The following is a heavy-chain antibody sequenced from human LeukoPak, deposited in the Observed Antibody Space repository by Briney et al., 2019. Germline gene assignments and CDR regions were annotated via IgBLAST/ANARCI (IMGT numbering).Heavy chain of an antibody. D-gene: IGHD1-26*01. CDR3: ARHGTISSESYFDY. Sequence: SETLSLTCSVSGGSVSSYYWSWIRQSTGKGLEWIGYIHNSGRTNYNPSLKSRVTGFVDTSKNQVSLRLSSVTAADTAVYYCARHGTISSESYFDYWGQGALVTVSS. J-gene: IGHJ4*02. CDR1: GGSVSSYY. CDR2: IHNSGRT. V-gene: IGHV4-59*08.